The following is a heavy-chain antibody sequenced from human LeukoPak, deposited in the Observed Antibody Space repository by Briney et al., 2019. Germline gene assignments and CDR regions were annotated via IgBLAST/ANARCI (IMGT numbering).Heavy chain of an antibody. Sequence: GGSLILSCTASGFTFSSLAMTWVRQAPGKGLEWVSTIRSNGDTTYNADSVKGRFTISRDNSKNTLYLELNSLRVEDTATFYCAKGQELDDGVFDSWGQGTMVTVSS. J-gene: IGHJ4*02. CDR2: IRSNGDTT. CDR1: GFTFSSLA. CDR3: AKGQELDDGVFDS. D-gene: IGHD1-1*01. V-gene: IGHV3-23*01.